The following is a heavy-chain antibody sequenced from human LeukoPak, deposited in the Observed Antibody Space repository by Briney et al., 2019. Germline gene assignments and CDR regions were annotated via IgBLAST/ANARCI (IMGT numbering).Heavy chain of an antibody. Sequence: GGSLRLSCAASGFTFDDYGMSWVRQAPGKGLEWVSGINWNGGSTGYADSVKGRFTISRDNAKNSLYLQMNSLRAEDTAVYYCARSTERDYGSFFHMDVWGKGTTVTSSS. CDR3: ARSTERDYGSFFHMDV. D-gene: IGHD4/OR15-4a*01. CDR2: INWNGGST. V-gene: IGHV3-20*04. J-gene: IGHJ6*03. CDR1: GFTFDDYG.